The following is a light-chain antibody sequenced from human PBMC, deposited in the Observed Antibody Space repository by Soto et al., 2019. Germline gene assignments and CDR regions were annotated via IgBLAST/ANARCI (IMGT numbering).Light chain of an antibody. Sequence: EIVLTQSPATLSLSPGERATLSCRASQSVSSSLAWYQQKPGQAPRLLIYDASNRATVIPARFSGSGSGTDFTLTISSLEPEDFAVYYCQQRTNWLTFGGGTKVELK. V-gene: IGKV3-11*01. CDR2: DAS. J-gene: IGKJ4*01. CDR3: QQRTNWLT. CDR1: QSVSSS.